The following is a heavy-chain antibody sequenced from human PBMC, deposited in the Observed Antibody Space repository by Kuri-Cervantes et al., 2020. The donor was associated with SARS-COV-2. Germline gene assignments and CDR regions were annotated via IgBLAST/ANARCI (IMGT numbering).Heavy chain of an antibody. Sequence: SETLSLTCTASGGSISSRSYYRGGIRQPPGKGLEWIGSIYYSGSTYYNQSLKSRVTISVDTSKNQFSLKLSSVTAADTAVYYCAAWVVTTWGAFDIWGQGTMVTVSS. V-gene: IGHV4-39*01. CDR1: GGSISSRSYY. CDR2: IYYSGST. J-gene: IGHJ3*02. CDR3: AAWVVTTWGAFDI. D-gene: IGHD4-23*01.